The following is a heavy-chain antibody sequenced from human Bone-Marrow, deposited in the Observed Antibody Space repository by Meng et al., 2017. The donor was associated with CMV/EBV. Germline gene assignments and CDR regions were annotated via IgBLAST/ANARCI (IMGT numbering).Heavy chain of an antibody. Sequence: SQTLSLTCAVYGGSFSGYYWSWIRQPPGKGLEWIGEINHSGSTNYNPSLKSRVTISVDTSKNQFSLKLSSVTAADTAVYYCARRGRVTIFGVVISKYYYYGMDVWGQGTTLTVS. D-gene: IGHD3-3*01. V-gene: IGHV4-34*01. J-gene: IGHJ6*02. CDR2: INHSGST. CDR3: ARRGRVTIFGVVISKYYYYGMDV. CDR1: GGSFSGYY.